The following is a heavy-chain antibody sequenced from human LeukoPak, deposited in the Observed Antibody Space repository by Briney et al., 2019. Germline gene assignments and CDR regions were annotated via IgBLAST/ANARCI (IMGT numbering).Heavy chain of an antibody. Sequence: GGSLRLSCAASGFSFSSHWMHWVRQVPGKGLVWVSRINQDGSNTFYADSVKGRFTTSRDNAKNTLYLQMNSLGVEDTAVYYCARDLHWGASDYWGQRTLVTVSS. CDR3: ARDLHWGASDY. CDR1: GFSFSSHW. D-gene: IGHD1-26*01. CDR2: INQDGSNT. J-gene: IGHJ4*02. V-gene: IGHV3-74*01.